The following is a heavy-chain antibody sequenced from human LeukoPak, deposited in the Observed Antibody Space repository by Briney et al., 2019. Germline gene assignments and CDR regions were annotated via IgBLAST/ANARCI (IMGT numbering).Heavy chain of an antibody. CDR1: GGSISSGSYY. V-gene: IGHV4-61*02. CDR3: ARDWGHTIFGVVRGFDP. D-gene: IGHD3-3*01. J-gene: IGHJ5*02. Sequence: SETLSLTCTVSGGSISSGSYYWSWIRQPAGKGLEWIGRIYTSGSTNYNPSLKSRVTISVDTSKNQFSLKLSSVTAADTAVYYCARDWGHTIFGVVRGFDPWGQGTLVTVSS. CDR2: IYTSGST.